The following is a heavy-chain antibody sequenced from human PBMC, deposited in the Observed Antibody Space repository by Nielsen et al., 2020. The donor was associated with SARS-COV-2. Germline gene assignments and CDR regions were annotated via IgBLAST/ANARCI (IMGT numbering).Heavy chain of an antibody. CDR2: ISSSGSTI. Sequence: GESLKISCAASGFTFSDYYMSWIRQAPGKGLEWVSYISSSGSTIYYADSVKGRFTISRDNAKNTLYLQMNSLRAEDTAVYYCARAPYVHPSLSFDYWGQGTLVTVSS. CDR1: GFTFSDYY. CDR3: ARAPYVHPSLSFDY. V-gene: IGHV3-11*04. D-gene: IGHD1-1*01. J-gene: IGHJ4*02.